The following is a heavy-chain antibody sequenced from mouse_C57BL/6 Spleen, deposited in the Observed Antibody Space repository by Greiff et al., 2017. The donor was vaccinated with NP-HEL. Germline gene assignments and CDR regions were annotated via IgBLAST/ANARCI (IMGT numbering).Heavy chain of an antibody. CDR1: GYTFTDYY. Sequence: EVQLQQSGPELVKPGASVKISCKASGYTFTDYYMNWVKQSHGKSLEWIGDINPNNGGTSYNQKFKGKATLTVDKSSSTAYMELRSLTSEDSAVYYCARAGNYDYEDWFAYWGQGTLVTVSA. V-gene: IGHV1-26*01. CDR3: ARAGNYDYEDWFAY. J-gene: IGHJ3*01. CDR2: INPNNGGT. D-gene: IGHD2-4*01.